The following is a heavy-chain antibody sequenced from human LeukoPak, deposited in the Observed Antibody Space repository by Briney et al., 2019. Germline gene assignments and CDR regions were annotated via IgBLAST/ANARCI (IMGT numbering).Heavy chain of an antibody. Sequence: ASVKVSCKASGYTFTSYGISWVRQAPGQGREWMGWISAYNGNANYAQKLQGRVTMTTDTSTSTAYMELRSLRSDDTAVYYCARVVAVLRGRYFDWLYYFDYWGQGTLVTVSS. CDR2: ISAYNGNA. CDR3: ARVVAVLRGRYFDWLYYFDY. D-gene: IGHD3-9*01. CDR1: GYTFTSYG. V-gene: IGHV1-18*01. J-gene: IGHJ4*02.